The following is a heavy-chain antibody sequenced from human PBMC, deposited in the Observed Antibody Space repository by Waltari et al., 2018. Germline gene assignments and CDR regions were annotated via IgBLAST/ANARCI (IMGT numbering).Heavy chain of an antibody. CDR2: ISAYNGNT. Sequence: QVQLVQSGAEVKKPGASVKVSCKASGYTFTSYGISWVRQAPGQGLEWMGWISAYNGNTNYAQKLQGRVTMTTDTSTSTAYMELRSLRSDDTAVYYCASGRGITMVQGKAGDAFDIWGQGTMVTVSS. CDR3: ASGRGITMVQGKAGDAFDI. CDR1: GYTFTSYG. D-gene: IGHD3-10*01. V-gene: IGHV1-18*01. J-gene: IGHJ3*02.